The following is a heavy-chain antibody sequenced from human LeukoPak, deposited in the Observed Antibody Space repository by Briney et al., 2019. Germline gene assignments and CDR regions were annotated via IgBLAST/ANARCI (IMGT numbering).Heavy chain of an antibody. D-gene: IGHD2-2*01. V-gene: IGHV3-23*01. CDR2: ISGSGGST. J-gene: IGHJ6*02. CDR3: AKGLICTSCYRPAYYYYGMDV. Sequence: GESLRLSCAASGFTFSSYAMSWVRQAPGKGLEWVSAISGSGGSTYYADSVKGRFTISRDNSKNTLYLQMNSLRAEDTAVYYCAKGLICTSCYRPAYYYYGMDVWGQGTTVTVSS. CDR1: GFTFSSYA.